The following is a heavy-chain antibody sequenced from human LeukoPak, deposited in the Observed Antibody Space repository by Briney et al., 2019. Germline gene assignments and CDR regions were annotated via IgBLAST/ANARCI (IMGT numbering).Heavy chain of an antibody. Sequence: ASVKVSCKASGGTFSSYAISWVRQAPGQGLEWMGRIIPILGIANYAQKFQGRVTITADKSTSTAYMELSSLRSEDTAVYYCARVHYYDSSGYSPYYYGMDVWGQGTTVTVSS. D-gene: IGHD3-22*01. CDR2: IIPILGIA. CDR3: ARVHYYDSSGYSPYYYGMDV. V-gene: IGHV1-69*04. J-gene: IGHJ6*02. CDR1: GGTFSSYA.